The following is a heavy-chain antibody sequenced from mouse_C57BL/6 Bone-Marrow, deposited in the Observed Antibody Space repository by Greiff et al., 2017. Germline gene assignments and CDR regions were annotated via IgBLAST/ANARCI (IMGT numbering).Heavy chain of an antibody. CDR3: ARLYGSSPYYFDY. J-gene: IGHJ2*01. CDR1: GFTFSSYG. CDR2: ISSGGSYT. Sequence: EVQVVESGGDLVKPGGSLKLSCAASGFTFSSYGMSWVRQTPDKRLEWVATISSGGSYTYYPDRVKGRFTISRDNAKNTLYLQMSSLKSEDTAMYYCARLYGSSPYYFDYWGQGTTLTVSS. D-gene: IGHD1-1*01. V-gene: IGHV5-6*01.